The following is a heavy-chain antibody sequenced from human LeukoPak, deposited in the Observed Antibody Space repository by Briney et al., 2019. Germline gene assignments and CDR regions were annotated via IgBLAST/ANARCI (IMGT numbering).Heavy chain of an antibody. D-gene: IGHD2-2*01. V-gene: IGHV3-48*01. CDR3: ARQLLSLDY. Sequence: GGSPRLSCAASGFTFSSYSMNWVRQAPGKGLEWVSYISSSSSTIYYADSVKGRFTISRDNAKNSLYLQMNSLRAEDTAVYCCARQLLSLDYWGQGTLVTVSS. CDR1: GFTFSSYS. CDR2: ISSSSSTI. J-gene: IGHJ4*02.